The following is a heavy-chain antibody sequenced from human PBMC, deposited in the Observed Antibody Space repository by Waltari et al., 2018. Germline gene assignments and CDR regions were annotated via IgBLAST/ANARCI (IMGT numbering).Heavy chain of an antibody. V-gene: IGHV4-39*07. Sequence: QLQLQESGPGLVKPPETLSLTCTVSGGSISSSSYDWGWIRQPPAKGLEWVASMDYSGRTYYNPSLKSRVTISVDTSKNQFSLEVRSVTAADTAVYYCARGFGSATTSRFDPWGQGIVVTVSS. D-gene: IGHD5-12*01. J-gene: IGHJ5*02. CDR1: GGSISSSSYD. CDR2: MDYSGRT. CDR3: ARGFGSATTSRFDP.